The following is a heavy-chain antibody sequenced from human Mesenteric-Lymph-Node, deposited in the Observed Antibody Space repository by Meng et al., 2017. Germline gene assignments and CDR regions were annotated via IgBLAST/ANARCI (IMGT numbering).Heavy chain of an antibody. CDR3: ARRRGGSGRDC. V-gene: IGHV4-39*01. J-gene: IGHJ4*02. CDR1: GGSISSNGYY. CDR2: IYHSGST. Sequence: QLQLQESGPGLVKPSEPLSLTCTCSGGSISSNGYYWDWVRQHPGKGLEWIGAIYHSGSTSYNPSLQSRVTMFVDTSKNQFSLMLTSVTATDTAVYYCARRRGGSGRDCWGQGTLVTVSS. D-gene: IGHD3-10*01.